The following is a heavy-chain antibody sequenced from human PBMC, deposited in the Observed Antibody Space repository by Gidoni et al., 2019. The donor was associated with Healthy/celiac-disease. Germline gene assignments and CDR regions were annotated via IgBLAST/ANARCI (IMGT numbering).Heavy chain of an antibody. J-gene: IGHJ6*02. D-gene: IGHD3-10*01. Sequence: QVQLQQWGAGLLKPSETLSLTCAVYGGSFSGYYWSWIRQPPGKGLEWIGEINHSGSTNYNPSLKSRVTISVDTSKNQFSLKLSSVTAADTAVYYCARGPLVRGVIYYDYGMDVWGQGTTVTVSS. CDR2: INHSGST. V-gene: IGHV4-34*01. CDR1: GGSFSGYY. CDR3: ARGPLVRGVIYYDYGMDV.